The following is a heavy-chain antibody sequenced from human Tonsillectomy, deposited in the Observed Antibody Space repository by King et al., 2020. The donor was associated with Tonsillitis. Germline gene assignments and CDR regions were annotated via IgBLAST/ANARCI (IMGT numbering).Heavy chain of an antibody. CDR2: INQNGGEK. D-gene: IGHD4-23*01. Sequence: DVQLVESGGGLVQPGGSLRLSCAVSGLTFSSYWKSWVRQAPGKGLEWVANINQNGGEKYYVDSVKGRFTISRDNAKNSLYLQMNSLRADDTAVYYCARDVTFGGKYWGPGTLVTVSS. CDR1: GLTFSSYW. V-gene: IGHV3-7*03. J-gene: IGHJ4*02. CDR3: ARDVTFGGKY.